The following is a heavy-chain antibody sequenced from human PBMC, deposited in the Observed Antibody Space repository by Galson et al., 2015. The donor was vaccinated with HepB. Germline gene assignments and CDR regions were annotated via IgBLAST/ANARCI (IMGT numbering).Heavy chain of an antibody. J-gene: IGHJ3*02. CDR2: VSPSDSSI. CDR3: ARRDVFDI. CDR1: GYSFTSYL. Sequence: QSGAEVKKPGESLRISCKGSGYSFTSYLITWVRQMPGKGLEWMGRVSPSDSSINYSPSFQGHVTISADNSISTAYLQWSSLKASDTAMYYCARRDVFDIWGQGTMVTVSS. V-gene: IGHV5-10-1*01.